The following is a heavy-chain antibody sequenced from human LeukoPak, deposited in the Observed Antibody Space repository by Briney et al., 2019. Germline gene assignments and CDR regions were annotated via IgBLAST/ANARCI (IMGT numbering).Heavy chain of an antibody. CDR3: ARLRSSSWYTVDY. D-gene: IGHD6-13*01. CDR2: IYPDDSDT. J-gene: IGHJ4*02. Sequence: GESLKISCKGSGYDFSGYWVGWVRQMPGKGLEWMGIIYPDDSDTRYSPSFQGLVTISADKSITTAYLQWSSLKASDTAMYYCARLRSSSWYTVDYWGQGTLVTVSS. V-gene: IGHV5-51*01. CDR1: GYDFSGYW.